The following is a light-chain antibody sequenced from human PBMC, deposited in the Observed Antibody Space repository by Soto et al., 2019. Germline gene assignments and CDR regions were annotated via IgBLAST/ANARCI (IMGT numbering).Light chain of an antibody. J-gene: IGKJ1*01. CDR1: QGIGNW. CDR2: KAS. V-gene: IGKV1-5*03. Sequence: DIQMTQSPSTLSASVADRVTITCRASQGIGNWLAWYQQKPGKAPKLLIYKASNLEGGVPSRFSGSGSGTEFTLTMSSLQPDDFATYYCQQYNGTFGQGTKVEIK. CDR3: QQYNGT.